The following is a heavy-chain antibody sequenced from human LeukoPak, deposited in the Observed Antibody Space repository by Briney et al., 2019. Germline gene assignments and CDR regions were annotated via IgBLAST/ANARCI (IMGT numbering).Heavy chain of an antibody. Sequence: PSETLSLTCTVSGGSISTSSYSWGWIRQPPGKGLEWIGSIYYSGSTYYNPSLKSRVTISVDTSKNQFSLRLSSVTAADTAVCYCARHIAGYYFDSSASIRGHAFDIWGQGTMVTVSS. CDR2: IYYSGST. V-gene: IGHV4-39*01. CDR1: GGSISTSSYS. D-gene: IGHD3-22*01. J-gene: IGHJ3*02. CDR3: ARHIAGYYFDSSASIRGHAFDI.